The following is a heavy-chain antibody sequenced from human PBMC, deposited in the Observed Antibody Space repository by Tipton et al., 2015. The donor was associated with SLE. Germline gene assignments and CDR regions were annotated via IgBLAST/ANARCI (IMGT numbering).Heavy chain of an antibody. CDR1: GGSISSGGYY. CDR3: ASVRGAFDI. J-gene: IGHJ3*02. CDR2: INHSGGT. Sequence: TLSLTCTVSGGSISSGGYYWSWIRQHPGKGLEWIGEINHSGGTNYNPSLKSRVTISVDTSKNQFSLKLSSVTAADTAVYYCASVRGAFDIWGQGTMVTVSS. V-gene: IGHV4-31*03. D-gene: IGHD2-8*01.